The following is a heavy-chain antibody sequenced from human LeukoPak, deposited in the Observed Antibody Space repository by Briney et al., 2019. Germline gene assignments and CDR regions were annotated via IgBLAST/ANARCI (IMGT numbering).Heavy chain of an antibody. CDR3: AKVISGWYRGGLDY. CDR2: ISGSGGST. J-gene: IGHJ4*02. CDR1: GFTFSSYA. D-gene: IGHD6-19*01. V-gene: IGHV3-23*01. Sequence: PGGSLRLSCAASGFTFSSYAMSWARQAPGKGLEWVSAISGSGGSTYYADSVKGRFTISRDNSKNTLYLQMNSLRAEDTAVYYCAKVISGWYRGGLDYWGQGTLVTVSS.